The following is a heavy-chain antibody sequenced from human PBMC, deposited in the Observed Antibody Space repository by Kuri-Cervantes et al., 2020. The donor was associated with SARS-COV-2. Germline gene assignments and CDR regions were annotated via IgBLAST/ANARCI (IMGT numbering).Heavy chain of an antibody. Sequence: ETLSLTCAASGFTFSTYSMNWVRQAPGKGLEWVSSISSDSSYIHYADSVRGRFTISRDNAKNSLFLHMNSLRAEDTAVYYCASNRPLDITIFGVVIPPTGGDAFDIWGQGTMVTVSS. CDR1: GFTFSTYS. D-gene: IGHD3-3*01. V-gene: IGHV3-21*01. J-gene: IGHJ3*02. CDR2: ISSDSSYI. CDR3: ASNRPLDITIFGVVIPPTGGDAFDI.